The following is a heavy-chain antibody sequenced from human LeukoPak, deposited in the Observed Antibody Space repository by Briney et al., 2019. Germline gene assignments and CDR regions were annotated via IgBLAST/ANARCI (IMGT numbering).Heavy chain of an antibody. J-gene: IGHJ3*02. CDR1: GYTFTSYG. Sequence: ASVKVSCKASGYTFTSYGISWVRQAPGQGLEWMGWISAYNGNTNYAQKLQGRVTITADKSTSTAYMELSSLRSEDTAVYYCARGEVVPAAIGAFDIWGQGTTVTVSS. D-gene: IGHD2-2*01. V-gene: IGHV1-18*01. CDR2: ISAYNGNT. CDR3: ARGEVVPAAIGAFDI.